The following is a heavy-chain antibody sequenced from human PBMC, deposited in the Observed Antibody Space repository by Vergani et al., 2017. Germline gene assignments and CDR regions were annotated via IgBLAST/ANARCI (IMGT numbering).Heavy chain of an antibody. CDR2: ISSSGSTI. CDR3: ATDLVSSSWYLDYCMDD. J-gene: IGHJ6*02. D-gene: IGHD6-13*01. Sequence: QVQLVESGGGLVKPGGSLRLSCVASGFTFSDYYMSWIRQAPGKGLEWVSYISSSGSTIYYEDSVKGRFTISRDNAKNSLYLQMNSLRAEDTAVYYCATDLVSSSWYLDYCMDDWGQGTTVTVSS. CDR1: GFTFSDYY. V-gene: IGHV3-11*01.